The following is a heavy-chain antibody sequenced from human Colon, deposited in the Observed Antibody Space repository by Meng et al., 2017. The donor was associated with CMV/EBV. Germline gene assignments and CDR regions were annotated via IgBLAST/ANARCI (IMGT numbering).Heavy chain of an antibody. J-gene: IGHJ5*02. V-gene: IGHV4-61*08. Sequence: ADGSVNSDDAFWSWLRQPPGKGLEWIGYIHYSGNTNYNPSLKSRVTMSIETSKNQFSLTLFSVTAADTAVYYCARDVMLPAPFFDPWGQGTLVTVSS. CDR1: DGSVNSDDAF. D-gene: IGHD2-2*01. CDR3: ARDVMLPAPFFDP. CDR2: IHYSGNT.